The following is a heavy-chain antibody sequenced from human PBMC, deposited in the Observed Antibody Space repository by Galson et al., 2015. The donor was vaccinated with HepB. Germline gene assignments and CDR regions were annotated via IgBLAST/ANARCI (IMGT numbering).Heavy chain of an antibody. Sequence: SLRLSCAASGFTFSSYSMNWVRQAPGKGLEWVSSISSSSSYIYYADSVKGRFTISRDNAKNSLYLQMNSLRAEDTAVYYCARDPRGLAAYYYYGMDVWGQGTTVTVSS. CDR1: GFTFSSYS. V-gene: IGHV3-21*01. CDR2: ISSSSSYI. D-gene: IGHD3/OR15-3a*01. CDR3: ARDPRGLAAYYYYGMDV. J-gene: IGHJ6*02.